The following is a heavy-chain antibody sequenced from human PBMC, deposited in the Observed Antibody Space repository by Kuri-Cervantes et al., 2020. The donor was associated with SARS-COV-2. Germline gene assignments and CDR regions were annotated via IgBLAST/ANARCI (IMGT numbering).Heavy chain of an antibody. V-gene: IGHV4-39*01. D-gene: IGHD3-10*01. J-gene: IGHJ4*02. Sequence: SETLSLTCTVASGSISSSSYYWGWIRQPPGKGLEWIGSIYYSGSTYYNPSLKSRVTISVDTSENQFSRKLSSVTAADTAVYYCARHYYGSGSYYNWGSFDYWGQGTLVTVSS. CDR3: ARHYYGSGSYYNWGSFDY. CDR2: IYYSGST. CDR1: SGSISSSSYY.